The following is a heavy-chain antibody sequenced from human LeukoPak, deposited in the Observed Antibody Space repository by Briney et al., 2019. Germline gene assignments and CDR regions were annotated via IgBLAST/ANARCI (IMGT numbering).Heavy chain of an antibody. D-gene: IGHD1-26*01. CDR2: IYHSGST. Sequence: PSEALSLTCAVSGGSISSYYWGWIRQPPGKGLEWIGSIYHSGSTYYNPSLKSRVTISVDTSKNQFSLKLSSVTAADTAVYYCARVREDDAFDIWGQGTMVTVSS. V-gene: IGHV4-38-2*01. CDR1: GGSISSYY. J-gene: IGHJ3*02. CDR3: ARVREDDAFDI.